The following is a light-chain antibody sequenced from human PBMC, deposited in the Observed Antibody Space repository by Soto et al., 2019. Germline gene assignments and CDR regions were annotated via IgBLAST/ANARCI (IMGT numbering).Light chain of an antibody. Sequence: QSALTQPASVSGSPGQSIAISCTGTSSDVGGYSYVSWYQQQPGKAPKLVISDVSNRPSGVSDRFSGSKSGNTASLTISGLQTEDEADYYSASYTTSSTYVFGTGTMATLL. J-gene: IGLJ1*01. CDR1: SSDVGGYSY. CDR2: DVS. V-gene: IGLV2-14*01. CDR3: ASYTTSSTYV.